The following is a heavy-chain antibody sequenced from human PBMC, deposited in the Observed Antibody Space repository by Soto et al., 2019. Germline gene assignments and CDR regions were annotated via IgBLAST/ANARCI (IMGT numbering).Heavy chain of an antibody. J-gene: IGHJ6*03. D-gene: IGHD1-26*01. CDR1: GFTFSSYW. V-gene: IGHV3-7*01. CDR3: ARDPTTSPYYYYMAV. CDR2: IKQDGSEK. Sequence: EVQLVESGGGMVQPGGSLRLSCAASGFTFSSYWMSWVRQAPGKRLEWVANIKQDGSEKYYVDSVKGRFTISRDNAKNSLYLQMNSLRAEDTAVYYCARDPTTSPYYYYMAVWGKGTTVTVSS.